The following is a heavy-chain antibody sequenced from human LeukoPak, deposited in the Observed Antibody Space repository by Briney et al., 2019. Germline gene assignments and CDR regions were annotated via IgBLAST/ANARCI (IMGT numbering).Heavy chain of an antibody. CDR1: GDSVSRDDYY. D-gene: IGHD3-10*01. J-gene: IGHJ4*02. CDR2: IYYIGST. CDR3: ASLHRGPPTD. V-gene: IGHV4-30-4*01. Sequence: PSETLSLTCTVSGDSVSRDDYYWSWIRQPPGKGLECIGYIYYIGSTYYNPSLRSRLTISIDTSKNQFSLKLSSVTAADTAVYYCASLHRGPPTDWGQGTLVTVSS.